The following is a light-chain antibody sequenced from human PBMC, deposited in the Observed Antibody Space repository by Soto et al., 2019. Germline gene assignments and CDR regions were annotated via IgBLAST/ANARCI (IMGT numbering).Light chain of an antibody. J-gene: IGKJ1*01. CDR3: LQHNIYPLT. CDR1: QDIRND. CDR2: AAS. Sequence: DMQMTQSPSSLSASVGDRVTITCRPIQDIRNDLGWFQLKPGKAPKRLXYAASRLQSGVPSRFSGSGSETEFTLTISSLQPEDFETYFCLQHNIYPLTFGQGTKVDIK. V-gene: IGKV1-17*01.